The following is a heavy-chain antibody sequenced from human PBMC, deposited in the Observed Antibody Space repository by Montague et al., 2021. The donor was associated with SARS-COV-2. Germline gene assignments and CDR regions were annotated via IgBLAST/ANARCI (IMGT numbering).Heavy chain of an antibody. CDR3: ARGGTATTFFAPKRTRRYNWFDP. V-gene: IGHV4-34*01. CDR1: GGSFSNYY. CDR2: INHSGST. Sequence: SETLSLTCAVYGGSFSNYYWSWIRQPPGKGLEWIGEINHSGSTNXXPSLKSRVTISVDTSKNQFSLKLSSVTAADTAVYYCARGGTATTFFAPKRTRRYNWFDPWGQGTLVTVSS. D-gene: IGHD3-3*01. J-gene: IGHJ5*02.